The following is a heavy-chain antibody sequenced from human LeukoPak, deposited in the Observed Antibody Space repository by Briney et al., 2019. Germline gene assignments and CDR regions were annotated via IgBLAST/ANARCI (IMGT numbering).Heavy chain of an antibody. CDR3: ARVSRGYSYGTFDY. V-gene: IGHV1-18*01. Sequence: ASVKVSCKASGYTFTSYGISWVRQAPGQGLEWMGWISAYNGNTNYAQKLQGRVTMTTDTSTSTAYMELRSLRSDDTAVYYCARVSRGYSYGTFDYWGQGTLVTVSS. CDR1: GYTFTSYG. J-gene: IGHJ4*02. D-gene: IGHD5-18*01. CDR2: ISAYNGNT.